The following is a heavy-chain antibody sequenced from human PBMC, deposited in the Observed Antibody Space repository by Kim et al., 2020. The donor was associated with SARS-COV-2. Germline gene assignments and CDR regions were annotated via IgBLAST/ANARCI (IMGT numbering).Heavy chain of an antibody. D-gene: IGHD2-21*02. CDR3: TSDLGDYCAGDCYSRV. Sequence: PVKGRFTSSRDDSKNTLYLQMKSLRPEDTAVYYCTSDLGDYCAGDCYSRVWGQGTTVTVSS. J-gene: IGHJ6*02. V-gene: IGHV3-15*01.